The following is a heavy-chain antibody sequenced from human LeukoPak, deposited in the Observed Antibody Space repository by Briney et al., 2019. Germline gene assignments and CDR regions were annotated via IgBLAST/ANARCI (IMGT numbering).Heavy chain of an antibody. CDR3: ARENRYCSSTSCYNYYYYMDV. D-gene: IGHD2-2*01. CDR1: NGSLSGYF. V-gene: IGHV4-34*12. Sequence: SETLSLTCVVSNGSLSGYFWSWVRQPPGKGLEWIGEVIPGGNTNYNPSLKSRVTISPDTSKNQFSLKLSSVTAADTAVYYCARENRYCSSTSCYNYYYYMDVWGKGTTVTVSS. J-gene: IGHJ6*03. CDR2: VIPGGNT.